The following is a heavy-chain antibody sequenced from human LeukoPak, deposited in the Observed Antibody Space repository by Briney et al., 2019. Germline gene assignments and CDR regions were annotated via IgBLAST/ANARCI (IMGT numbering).Heavy chain of an antibody. D-gene: IGHD5-12*01. Sequence: SETLSLTCSASGGSIGSITYYWAWIRQPPGKGLEWIGSLHYSGSTDYNPSLKSRVTIAVETSKNQFSLKLSSVTAADKAVYYCARSCRILDIVATIRARLGGNGFDIWGQGTMVTVSS. CDR2: LHYSGST. CDR1: GGSIGSITYY. CDR3: ARSCRILDIVATIRARLGGNGFDI. J-gene: IGHJ3*02. V-gene: IGHV4-39*07.